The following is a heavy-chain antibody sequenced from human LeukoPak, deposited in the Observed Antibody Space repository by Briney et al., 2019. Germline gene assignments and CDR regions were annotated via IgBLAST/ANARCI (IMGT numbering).Heavy chain of an antibody. CDR1: GLTVSSNY. CDR3: ARVFMPGEFDP. CDR2: IYSGGST. V-gene: IGHV3-53*01. J-gene: IGHJ5*02. Sequence: GGSLRLSCAASGLTVSSNYMSWVRQAPGKGLEWVSLIYSGGSTYYADSVKGRFTISRDNSKNTLYLQLNSLRAEDTAVYYCARVFMPGEFDPWGQGTLVTVSS. D-gene: IGHD3-16*01.